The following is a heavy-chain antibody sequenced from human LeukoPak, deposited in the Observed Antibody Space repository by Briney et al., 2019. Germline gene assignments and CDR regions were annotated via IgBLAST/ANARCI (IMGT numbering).Heavy chain of an antibody. V-gene: IGHV3-48*02. CDR3: ARESSWYLDY. D-gene: IGHD6-13*01. CDR1: GFTFSTYS. CDR2: ISSSSSGI. Sequence: GGSLRLSCAASGFTFSTYSMNWVRQAPGKGLEWVSYISSSSSGIYYADSVKGRFTISRDNAKNSLYLEMNSLRDEDTAVYYCARESSWYLDYWGQGTLVTVSS. J-gene: IGHJ4*02.